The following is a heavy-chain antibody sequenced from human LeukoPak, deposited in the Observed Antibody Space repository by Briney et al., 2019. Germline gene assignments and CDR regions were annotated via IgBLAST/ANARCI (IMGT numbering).Heavy chain of an antibody. J-gene: IGHJ5*01. V-gene: IGHV3-74*01. D-gene: IGHD1-26*01. CDR2: NHSDGSVT. Sequence: GGSLRLSCAASGFSFSTHWMHWVRQAPGKGLVWVSRNHSDGSVTNYADSVKGRFTISRDNAKNTLYLQMNSLRAEDTAVYYCVRIIVGASDWFDSWGQGTLVTVSA. CDR1: GFSFSTHW. CDR3: VRIIVGASDWFDS.